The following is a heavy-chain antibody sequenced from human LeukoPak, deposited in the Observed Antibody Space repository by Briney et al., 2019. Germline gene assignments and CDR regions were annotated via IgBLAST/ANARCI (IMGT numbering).Heavy chain of an antibody. CDR3: ARDVLAKAVAPF. CDR1: GFTFSSYE. CDR2: IYSSSSHI. V-gene: IGHV3-21*01. D-gene: IGHD6-19*01. J-gene: IGHJ4*02. Sequence: PGGSLRLSCAASGFTFSSYEMNWVRQAPGKGLEWVSSIYSSSSHIYYADSVKGRFTISRDNAKNSLYLQMNSLRAEDTAVYYCARDVLAKAVAPFWGQGTLVTVSS.